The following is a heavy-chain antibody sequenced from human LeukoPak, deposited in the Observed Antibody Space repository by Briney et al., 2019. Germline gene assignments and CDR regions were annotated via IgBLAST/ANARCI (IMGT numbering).Heavy chain of an antibody. Sequence: ASVKVSCKASGYTFTGYYMHWVRQAPGQGLEWMGWINPNSGGTNYAQKFQGRVTMTRDTSISTAYMELSRLRSDDTAVYYCARGVGHYDYVWGSYRLGSYFDYWGQGTLVTVSS. CDR3: ARGVGHYDYVWGSYRLGSYFDY. CDR2: INPNSGGT. J-gene: IGHJ4*02. CDR1: GYTFTGYY. D-gene: IGHD3-16*02. V-gene: IGHV1-2*02.